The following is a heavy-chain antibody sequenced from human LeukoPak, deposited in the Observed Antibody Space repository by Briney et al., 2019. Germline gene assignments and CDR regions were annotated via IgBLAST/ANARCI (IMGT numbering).Heavy chain of an antibody. J-gene: IGHJ4*02. D-gene: IGHD3-10*01. CDR2: ISKDGRKN. CDR1: GFSFSTSG. Sequence: GGSLRLSCEASGFSFSTSGVHWVRQAPGKGLEWMAVISKDGRKNHYADSVKGRYTISRDNSKSTLFLQMNSLRPEDTAIYYCARDLLNYGSAYYDVGIFDSWGQGTLVTVSS. V-gene: IGHV3-30*04. CDR3: ARDLLNYGSAYYDVGIFDS.